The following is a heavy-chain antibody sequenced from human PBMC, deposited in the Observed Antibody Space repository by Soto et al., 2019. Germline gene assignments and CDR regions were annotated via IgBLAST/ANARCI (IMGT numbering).Heavy chain of an antibody. CDR3: ARDKFLLSY. CDR2: IWYDGGNK. V-gene: IGHV3-33*01. CDR1: GFTISSYG. J-gene: IGHJ4*02. D-gene: IGHD2-15*01. Sequence: QVQLVESGGGVVQPGRSLRLSCTASGFTISSYGMHWVRQAPGKGLEWVGIIWYDGGNKYYADSVKGRFTISRDNSKNTLYLQMNSLRAEDTAVYYCARDKFLLSYWGQGTLVTVSS.